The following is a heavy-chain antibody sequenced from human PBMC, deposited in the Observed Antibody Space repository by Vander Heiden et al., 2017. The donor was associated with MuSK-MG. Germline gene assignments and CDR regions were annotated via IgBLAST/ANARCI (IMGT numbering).Heavy chain of an antibody. CDR3: AKADCSGGSCYLPYYYYYMDV. D-gene: IGHD2-15*01. CDR1: GFTFSSYA. Sequence: EVQLLESGGGLVQRGGSLRLACAASGFTFSSYAMSWVRQAPGKGLEWVSAISGSVGSTYYADSVKGRFTISRDNSKNTLYLQMNSLRAEDTAVYYCAKADCSGGSCYLPYYYYYMDVWGKGTTVTVSS. CDR2: ISGSVGST. J-gene: IGHJ6*03. V-gene: IGHV3-23*01.